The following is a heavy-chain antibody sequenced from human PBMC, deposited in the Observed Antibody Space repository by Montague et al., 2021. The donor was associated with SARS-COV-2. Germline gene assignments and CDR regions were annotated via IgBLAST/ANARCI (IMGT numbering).Heavy chain of an antibody. CDR3: ARDRDIWAGSPVEYYYYYYGMDV. V-gene: IGHV4-61*02. D-gene: IGHD3-9*01. CDR2: IYTSGST. CDR1: GGSISSGSYY. J-gene: IGHJ6*02. Sequence: TLSLTCTVSGGSISSGSYYWSWIRQPAGKGLEWIGRIYTSGSTNYNPSLKSRVTISVDTSKNQFSLKLSSVTAADTAVYYCARDRDIWAGSPVEYYYYYYGMDVWGQGTTVTVSS.